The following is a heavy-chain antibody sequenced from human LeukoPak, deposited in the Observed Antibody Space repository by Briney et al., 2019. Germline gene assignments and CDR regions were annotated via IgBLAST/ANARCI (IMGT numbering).Heavy chain of an antibody. CDR2: IDHSGST. CDR3: ARPGYCSSTSCYTGYIDV. V-gene: IGHV4-4*02. D-gene: IGHD2-2*02. J-gene: IGHJ6*03. Sequence: SGTLSLTCAVSGGSISSTNWWSWVRQPPGKRREWTGEIDHSGSTNYNPSLKSRATISVDMSKNQFSLKLNSVTAADMAVYYCARPGYCSSTSCYTGYIDVWGEGTTVTVSS. CDR1: GGSISSTNW.